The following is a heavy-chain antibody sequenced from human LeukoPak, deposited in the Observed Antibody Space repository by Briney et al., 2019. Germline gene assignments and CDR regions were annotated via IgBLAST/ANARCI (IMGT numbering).Heavy chain of an antibody. CDR3: ARADTSDILTGYSDY. D-gene: IGHD3-9*01. CDR2: TSSSSSYI. Sequence: GGSLRLSCTASGFTFNTYTMNWVRQAPGKGLEWVSSTSSSSSYIYYADSVKGRFTISRDNAKKSLYLQMNRLRAEGTAVYFCARADTSDILTGYSDYWGQGTLVTVSS. J-gene: IGHJ4*02. CDR1: GFTFNTYT. V-gene: IGHV3-21*01.